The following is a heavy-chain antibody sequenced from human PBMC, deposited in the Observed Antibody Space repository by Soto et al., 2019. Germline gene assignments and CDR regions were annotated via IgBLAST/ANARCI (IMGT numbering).Heavy chain of an antibody. V-gene: IGHV3-23*01. CDR2: ISGSSSST. CDR3: AKGTGVDPYYYYVMDV. Sequence: GGSLRLSCAASGFTFSSYAMTWVRQAPGKWLEWVSSISGSSSSTYYADSVKGRFTISRDNSKNTLFLQMNSLRAEDTALYYCAKGTGVDPYYYYVMDVWGQGXTVTVYS. J-gene: IGHJ6*02. CDR1: GFTFSSYA.